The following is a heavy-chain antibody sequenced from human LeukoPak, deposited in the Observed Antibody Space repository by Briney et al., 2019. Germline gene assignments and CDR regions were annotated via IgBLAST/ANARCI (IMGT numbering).Heavy chain of an antibody. J-gene: IGHJ3*02. Sequence: SETLSLTCTVSGGSISSGDYYWSWIRQPPGKGLEWIGYIYYSGSTSYNPSLKSRVTISVDTSKNQFSLNLSSVTAADTAVYYCARDTHYYDSSRYKTFDIWGQGTMVTVSS. CDR3: ARDTHYYDSSRYKTFDI. CDR1: GGSISSGDYY. D-gene: IGHD3-22*01. V-gene: IGHV4-30-4*01. CDR2: IYYSGST.